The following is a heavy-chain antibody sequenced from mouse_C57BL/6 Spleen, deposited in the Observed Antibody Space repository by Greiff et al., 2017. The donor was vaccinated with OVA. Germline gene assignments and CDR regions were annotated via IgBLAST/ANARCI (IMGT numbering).Heavy chain of an antibody. CDR3: ARFEGITTVVARD. V-gene: IGHV1-64*01. J-gene: IGHJ2*01. CDR2: IHPNSGST. D-gene: IGHD1-1*01. Sequence: VQLQQPGAELVKPGASVKLSCKASGYTFTSYWMHWVKQRPGQGLEWIGMIHPNSGSTNYNEKFKSKATLTVDISSSTAYMQLSSLTSEDSAVYYCARFEGITTVVARDWGQGTTLTVSS. CDR1: GYTFTSYW.